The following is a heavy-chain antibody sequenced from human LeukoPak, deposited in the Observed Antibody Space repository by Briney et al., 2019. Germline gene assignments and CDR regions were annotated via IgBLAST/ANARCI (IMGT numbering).Heavy chain of an antibody. CDR1: GYTFTSYG. CDR3: AAGSRGPTQPHYFDY. D-gene: IGHD3-10*01. V-gene: IGHV1-18*01. CDR2: ISAYNGNT. J-gene: IGHJ4*02. Sequence: ASVKVSCKASGYTFTSYGISWVRQAPGQGLEWMGWISAYNGNTNYAQKLQGRVTMTTVTSTSTAYMELRSLRSDDTAVYYCAAGSRGPTQPHYFDYWGQGTLVTVSS.